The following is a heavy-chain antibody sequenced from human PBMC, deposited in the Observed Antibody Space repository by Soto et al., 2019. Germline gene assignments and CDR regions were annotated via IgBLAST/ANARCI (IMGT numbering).Heavy chain of an antibody. V-gene: IGHV4-4*02. Sequence: NPSETLSLTCAVSGGSISSSNWWSWVRQPPGKGLEWIGEIYHSGSTNYNPSLKSRVTISVDKSKNQFSLKLSSVTAADTAVYYCAGWIQLQQYYYYGMDVWGQGTTVTVSS. CDR2: IYHSGST. J-gene: IGHJ6*02. D-gene: IGHD5-18*01. CDR3: AGWIQLQQYYYYGMDV. CDR1: GGSISSSNW.